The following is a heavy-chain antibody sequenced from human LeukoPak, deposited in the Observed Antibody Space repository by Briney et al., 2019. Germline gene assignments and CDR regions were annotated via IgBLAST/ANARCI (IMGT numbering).Heavy chain of an antibody. Sequence: GGSLRLSCAASGFNFDDYAMHWVRHAPGKGLEWVSGISWNSGSIGYADSVKGRVTISRDNAKDSLYLQMNSLRVEDTALYYCAKDVRAALGNNWFDPWGQGTLVTVSS. J-gene: IGHJ5*02. CDR1: GFNFDDYA. CDR3: AKDVRAALGNNWFDP. V-gene: IGHV3-9*01. CDR2: ISWNSGSI. D-gene: IGHD6-13*01.